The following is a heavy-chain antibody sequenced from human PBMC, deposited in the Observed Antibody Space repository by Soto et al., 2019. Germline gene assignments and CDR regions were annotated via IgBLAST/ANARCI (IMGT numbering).Heavy chain of an antibody. V-gene: IGHV1-58*01. Sequence: SVKVSCKASGFTFTSSAVQWVRQARGQRLEWIGWIVVGSGNTNYAQKFQERVTITRDMSTSTAYMELSSLRSEDTAVYYCAAVGDTVGPDAFDIRGQRTTVTVSS. CDR1: GFTFTSSA. J-gene: IGHJ3*02. D-gene: IGHD2-21*01. CDR2: IVVGSGNT. CDR3: AAVGDTVGPDAFDI.